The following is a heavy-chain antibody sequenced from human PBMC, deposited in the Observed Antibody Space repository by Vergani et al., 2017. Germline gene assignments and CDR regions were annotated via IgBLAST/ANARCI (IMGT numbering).Heavy chain of an antibody. CDR3: ASQGDWLSNRPGDY. J-gene: IGHJ4*02. D-gene: IGHD3/OR15-3a*01. CDR1: GGTFSSYT. V-gene: IGHV1-69*02. Sequence: QVQLVQSGAEVKKPGSSVKVSCKASGGTFSSYTISWVRQAPGQGLEWMGRIIPILGIANYAQKFQGRVTITADKSTSTAYMELSSLRSEDTAVYYCASQGDWLSNRPGDYWGQGTLVTVSS. CDR2: IIPILGIA.